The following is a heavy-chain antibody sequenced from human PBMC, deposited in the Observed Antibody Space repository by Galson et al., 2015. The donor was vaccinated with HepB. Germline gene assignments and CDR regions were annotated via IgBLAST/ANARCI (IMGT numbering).Heavy chain of an antibody. J-gene: IGHJ4*02. CDR2: ISSSSSYT. D-gene: IGHD6-19*01. V-gene: IGHV3-11*05. CDR3: ARGGYSSGSEPFDY. CDR1: GFTFSDYY. Sequence: SLRLSCAASGFTFSDYYMSWIRQAPGKGLEWVSYISSSSSYTNYADSVKGRFTISRDNAKNSLYLQMNSLRAEDTAVYYCARGGYSSGSEPFDYWGQGTLVTVSS.